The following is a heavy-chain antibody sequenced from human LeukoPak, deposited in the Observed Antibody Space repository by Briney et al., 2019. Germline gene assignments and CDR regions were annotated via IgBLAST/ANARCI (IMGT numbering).Heavy chain of an antibody. Sequence: ASVKVSCKASGYTFTGYYMHWVRQAPGQGLEWMGWINPNSGGTNYAQKFQGRVTMTRDTSISTAYMELSWLRSDDTAVYYCARDLTCSSTSCENNWFDPWGQGTLVTVSS. D-gene: IGHD2-2*01. J-gene: IGHJ5*02. CDR2: INPNSGGT. CDR1: GYTFTGYY. CDR3: ARDLTCSSTSCENNWFDP. V-gene: IGHV1-2*02.